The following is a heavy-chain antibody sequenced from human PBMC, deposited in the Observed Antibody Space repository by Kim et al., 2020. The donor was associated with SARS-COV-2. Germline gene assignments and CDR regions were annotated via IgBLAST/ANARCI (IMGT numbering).Heavy chain of an antibody. Sequence: PSLKSRVTISVDTSKNQFSLKLSSVTAADTAVYYCASSQMVRGVIFAFDIWGQGTMVTVSS. D-gene: IGHD3-10*01. CDR3: ASSQMVRGVIFAFDI. V-gene: IGHV4-31*02. J-gene: IGHJ3*02.